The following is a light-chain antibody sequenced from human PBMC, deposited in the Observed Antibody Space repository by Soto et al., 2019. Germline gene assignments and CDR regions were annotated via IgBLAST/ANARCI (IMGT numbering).Light chain of an antibody. J-gene: IGKJ1*01. Sequence: DIQMTQSPSTLSGSVGDRVTITCRDSQTISSWLAWYPQTQGKAPKIXIYKASTLKSGVRSMFSGSGSGTECTRTISSLQPDDFATDYCQHYNSYSEAFGQGTKVDIK. V-gene: IGKV1-5*03. CDR3: QHYNSYSEA. CDR2: KAS. CDR1: QTISSW.